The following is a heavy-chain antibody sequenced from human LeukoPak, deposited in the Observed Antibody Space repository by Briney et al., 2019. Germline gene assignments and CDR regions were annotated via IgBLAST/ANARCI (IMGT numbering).Heavy chain of an antibody. V-gene: IGHV4-59*01. Sequence: ASETLSLTCTVSGGSISSYYWSWIRQPPGKGLEWIGYIYYSGSTNYNPSLKSRVTISVDTSKNQFSLKLSSVTAADTAVYYCARGKVLRYFDWFHQPFDYWGQGTLVTVSS. J-gene: IGHJ4*02. CDR2: IYYSGST. CDR1: GGSISSYY. D-gene: IGHD3-9*01. CDR3: ARGKVLRYFDWFHQPFDY.